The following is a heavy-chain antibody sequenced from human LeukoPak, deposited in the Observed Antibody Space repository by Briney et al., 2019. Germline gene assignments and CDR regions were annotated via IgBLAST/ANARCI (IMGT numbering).Heavy chain of an antibody. CDR3: ARGHYYDSSGPSLFDP. CDR1: RYTFTSYD. J-gene: IGHJ5*02. CDR2: MNPNSGNT. Sequence: ASVKVSCKASRYTFTSYDINWVRQATGQGLEWMGWMNPNSGNTGYAQKFQGRVTMTRNTSISTAYMELSSLRSEDTAVYYCARGHYYDSSGPSLFDPWGQGTLVTVSS. V-gene: IGHV1-8*01. D-gene: IGHD3-22*01.